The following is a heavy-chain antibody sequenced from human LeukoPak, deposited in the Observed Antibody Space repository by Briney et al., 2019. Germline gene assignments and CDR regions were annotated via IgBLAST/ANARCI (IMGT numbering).Heavy chain of an antibody. D-gene: IGHD3-22*01. CDR1: GGSISSYY. J-gene: IGHJ4*02. V-gene: IGHV4-59*01. Sequence: TPSETLSLTCAVSGGSISSYYWSWIRQPAGKGLERIGDIYYSGSTNYNPSLKSRVIISADTSKNQFSLKLSSVTAADTAVYYCARGKCDRSAYRPPDYWGQGTLVTVSS. CDR2: IYYSGST. CDR3: ARGKCDRSAYRPPDY.